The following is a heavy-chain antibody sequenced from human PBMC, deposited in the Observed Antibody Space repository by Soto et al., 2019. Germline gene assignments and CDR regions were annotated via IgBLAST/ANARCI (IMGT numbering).Heavy chain of an antibody. D-gene: IGHD3-22*01. V-gene: IGHV4-30-4*01. CDR2: IYYTGNN. CDR1: GDPISSPHYY. CDR3: AREPKQNYDSSPWNGGFDS. Sequence: SETLSLTCTVSGDPISSPHYYWTWIRQPPGKGLEWVGYIYYTGNNFYNPALKSRVAMSVDLSTNQFSLKLASVTDADTAVYFCAREPKQNYDSSPWNGGFDSWGPGTLVTVSS. J-gene: IGHJ4*02.